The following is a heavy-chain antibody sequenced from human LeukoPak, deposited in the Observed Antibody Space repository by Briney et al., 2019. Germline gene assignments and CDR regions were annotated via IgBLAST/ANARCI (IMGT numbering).Heavy chain of an antibody. CDR2: ISGNGGST. D-gene: IGHD3-9*01. CDR3: ASLGLRDGYYDIRPPDY. CDR1: GFTFSNYA. J-gene: IGHJ4*02. Sequence: GGSLRLSCTASGFTFSNYAMSWVRQAPGKGLEWVSAISGNGGSTFDADSVKGRFTISRDNSKNTLYLQMNSLRAEDTAVYYCASLGLRDGYYDIRPPDYWGQGTLVTVSS. V-gene: IGHV3-23*01.